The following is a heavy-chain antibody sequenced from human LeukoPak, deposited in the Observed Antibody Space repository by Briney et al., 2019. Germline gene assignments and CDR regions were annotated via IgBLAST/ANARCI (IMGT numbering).Heavy chain of an antibody. D-gene: IGHD6-13*01. CDR3: ARFPRIAAADHWYFDL. V-gene: IGHV5-51*01. CDR2: IYPGDSDT. Sequence: GESLKISCKGSGYSFTSYWFGWVRQMPGKGLEWMGIIYPGDSDTRYSPSFQGQVTISADKSISAAYLQWSSLKASDTAMYYCARFPRIAAADHWYFDLWGRGTLVTVSS. CDR1: GYSFTSYW. J-gene: IGHJ2*01.